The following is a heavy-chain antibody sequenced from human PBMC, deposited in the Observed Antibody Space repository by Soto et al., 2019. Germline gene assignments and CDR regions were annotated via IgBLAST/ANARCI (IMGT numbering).Heavy chain of an antibody. Sequence: ASVKVSCKASGYTFTGYYMHWVRQAPGQGLEWMGWINPNSGGTNYAQKFQGWVTMTRDTSISTAYMELSSLRSEDTAVYYCARERVSLRRSYGNHYYYYGMDVWGQGTTVTVSS. V-gene: IGHV1-2*04. CDR1: GYTFTGYY. CDR2: INPNSGGT. D-gene: IGHD4-4*01. CDR3: ARERVSLRRSYGNHYYYYGMDV. J-gene: IGHJ6*02.